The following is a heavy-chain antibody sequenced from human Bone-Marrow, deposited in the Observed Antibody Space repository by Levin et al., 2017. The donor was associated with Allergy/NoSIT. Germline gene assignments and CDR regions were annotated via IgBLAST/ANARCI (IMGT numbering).Heavy chain of an antibody. CDR3: ARDVLPNGSRAFDI. CDR2: ISFDGSHI. D-gene: IGHD2-15*01. Sequence: SCAASGFTFSAFGFHWVRQATGQGLDWVTMISFDGSHIHYADSLKGRFTISRDDSKNTVYLQMNSLTADDTGVYYCARDVLPNGSRAFDIWGQGTMVIVSS. J-gene: IGHJ3*02. V-gene: IGHV3-33*01. CDR1: GFTFSAFG.